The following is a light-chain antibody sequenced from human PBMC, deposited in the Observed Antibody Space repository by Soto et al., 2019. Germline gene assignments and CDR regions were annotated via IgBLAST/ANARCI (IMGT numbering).Light chain of an antibody. CDR1: QNIWRL. Sequence: IRMTQSPSSVSASVGDRVTITCRASQNIWRLLAWYQQKPGKAPELLIYDASSLQSGVPPRFSGSGSGTDFTLTISSLQPEDFATYYCEQAGSFPITFGQGTRLEIK. CDR3: EQAGSFPIT. V-gene: IGKV1-12*01. CDR2: DAS. J-gene: IGKJ5*01.